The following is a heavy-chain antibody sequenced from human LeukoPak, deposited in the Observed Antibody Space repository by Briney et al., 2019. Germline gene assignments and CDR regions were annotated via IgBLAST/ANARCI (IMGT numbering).Heavy chain of an antibody. CDR3: TKFFLGRRDYVWESYRYLAFDI. V-gene: IGHV3-15*01. J-gene: IGHJ3*02. CDR2: LKSKTDGGTT. CDR1: GFTLTDAW. D-gene: IGHD3-16*02. Sequence: PGGSLRLSCAASGFTLTDAWVSWVRQPPGKGLEWVGHLKSKTDGGTTDYAAPVKGRFTISRDGSKNTLYLQMNSLKTEDTAVYYCTKFFLGRRDYVWESYRYLAFDIWGHGTMVTVSP.